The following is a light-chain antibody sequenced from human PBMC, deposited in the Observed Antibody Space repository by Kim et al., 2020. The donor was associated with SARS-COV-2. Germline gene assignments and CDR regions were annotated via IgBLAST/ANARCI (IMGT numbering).Light chain of an antibody. V-gene: IGLV2-14*03. CDR2: DVT. CDR1: TSDVGGYNY. CDR3: YSYTSSSTWV. Sequence: GQSITISGTGTTSDVGGYNYVSWYQQHPGKAPQLMIYDVTKRPSGVSERFSGAKSDNTASLTISGLQAEDEADYYCYSYTSSSTWVFGGGTQLTVL. J-gene: IGLJ3*02.